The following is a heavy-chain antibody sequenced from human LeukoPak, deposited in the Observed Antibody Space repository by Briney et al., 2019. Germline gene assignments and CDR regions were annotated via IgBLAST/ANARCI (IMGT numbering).Heavy chain of an antibody. D-gene: IGHD6-19*01. V-gene: IGHV3-66*03. CDR2: IYSCGST. CDR3: AKGVIAVAGPRCYFDY. Sequence: PGGSLRLSCAASGFTVSSNYMSWVRQAPGKGLEWVSVIYSCGSTYYADSVKGRFTISRDNSKNTLYLQMNSLRAEGTAVYYCAKGVIAVAGPRCYFDYWGQGTLVTVSS. CDR1: GFTVSSNY. J-gene: IGHJ4*02.